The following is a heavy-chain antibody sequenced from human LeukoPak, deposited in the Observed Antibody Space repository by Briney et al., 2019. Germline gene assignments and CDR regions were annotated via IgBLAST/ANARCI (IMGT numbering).Heavy chain of an antibody. D-gene: IGHD6-13*01. J-gene: IGHJ4*02. CDR2: IYYSGST. V-gene: IGHV4-59*01. CDR1: GGSTSSYY. CDR3: AREGIAAAGTLFDY. Sequence: SETLSLTCTVSGGSTSSYYWSWIRQPPGKGLEWIGYIYYSGSTNYNPSLKSRVTISVDTSKNQFSLKLSSVTAADTAVYYCAREGIAAAGTLFDYWGQGTLVTVSS.